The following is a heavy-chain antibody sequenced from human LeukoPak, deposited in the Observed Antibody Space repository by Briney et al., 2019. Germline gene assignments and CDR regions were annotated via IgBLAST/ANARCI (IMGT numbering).Heavy chain of an antibody. CDR1: GFTFSSYS. Sequence: AGGSLRLSCAASGFTFSSYSMNWVSQDPGKGLEWVSSISSRSSYIYYADSVKGRFTISRANAKNSLYLQMNSLRAEDTAVYYCARLVGASWFDSWGQGTLVTVSS. D-gene: IGHD1-26*01. CDR3: ARLVGASWFDS. CDR2: ISSRSSYI. V-gene: IGHV3-21*01. J-gene: IGHJ5*01.